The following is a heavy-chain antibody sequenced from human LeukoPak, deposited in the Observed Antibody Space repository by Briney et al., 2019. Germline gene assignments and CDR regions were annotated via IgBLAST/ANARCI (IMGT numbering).Heavy chain of an antibody. CDR3: AKWIPAAPIDY. CDR2: ISYDGSNK. J-gene: IGHJ4*02. D-gene: IGHD2-2*01. CDR1: GFTFSSFA. V-gene: IGHV3-30*04. Sequence: GGSLRLSYAASGFTFSSFAMHWVRQAPDKGLEWVAVISYDGSNKYYADSVKGRFTISRDNSKNTLYLQMNSLRAEDTAVYYCAKWIPAAPIDYWGQGTLVTVSS.